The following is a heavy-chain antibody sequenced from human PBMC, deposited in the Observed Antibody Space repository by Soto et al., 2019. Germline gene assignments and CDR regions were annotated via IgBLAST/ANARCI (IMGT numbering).Heavy chain of an antibody. J-gene: IGHJ3*01. Sequence: GGSLRLSCAASGFTFSDYAMSWVRQAPGKGLEWVSAISGGGATTEYADSVKGRFTMSRDNSKNTLYLQMNHLRADDTAVYYCAKDIGTLYDYIWGSDDAFDLCGQGTMVTVSS. CDR1: GFTFSDYA. D-gene: IGHD3-16*01. CDR3: AKDIGTLYDYIWGSDDAFDL. V-gene: IGHV3-23*01. CDR2: ISGGGATT.